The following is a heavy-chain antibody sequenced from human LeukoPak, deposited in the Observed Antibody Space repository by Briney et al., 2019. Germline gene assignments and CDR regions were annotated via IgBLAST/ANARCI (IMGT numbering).Heavy chain of an antibody. D-gene: IGHD4-17*01. V-gene: IGHV4-39*01. Sequence: SETLSLTCTVSGGSISGSSYYWGWIRQPPGKGLEWIGSIYYSGSTYYNPSLKSRVTISVDTSKNQFSLKLSSVTAADTAVYYCARTYGDYVIDYWGQGTLVTVSS. J-gene: IGHJ4*02. CDR1: GGSISGSSYY. CDR3: ARTYGDYVIDY. CDR2: IYYSGST.